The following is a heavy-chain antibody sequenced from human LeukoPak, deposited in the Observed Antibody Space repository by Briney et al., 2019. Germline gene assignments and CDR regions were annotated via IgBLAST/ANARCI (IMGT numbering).Heavy chain of an antibody. J-gene: IGHJ6*03. CDR3: ARGGHIAAAGTGYYYMDV. D-gene: IGHD6-13*01. CDR2: IKQDGSEK. CDR1: GFTFSSYW. Sequence: GGSLRLSCAASGFTFSSYWMSWVRQAPGKGLEWVANIKQDGSEKYYVDSVKSRFTISRDNAKNSLYLQMNSLRAEDTAVYYCARGGHIAAAGTGYYYMDVWGKGTTVTVSS. V-gene: IGHV3-7*01.